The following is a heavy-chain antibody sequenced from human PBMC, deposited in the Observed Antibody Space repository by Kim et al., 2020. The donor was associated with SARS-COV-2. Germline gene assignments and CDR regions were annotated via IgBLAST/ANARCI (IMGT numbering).Heavy chain of an antibody. V-gene: IGHV4-59*09. D-gene: IGHD2-2*01. J-gene: IGHJ4*02. Sequence: NPSRKSRVTISVDTSKNQFSLKLSSVTAADTAVYYWARGSCSSTSCPLDYWGQGTLVTVSS. CDR3: ARGSCSSTSCPLDY.